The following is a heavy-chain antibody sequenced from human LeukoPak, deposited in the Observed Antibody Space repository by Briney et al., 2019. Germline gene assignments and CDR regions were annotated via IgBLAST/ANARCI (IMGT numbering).Heavy chain of an antibody. CDR1: GFTFSNAW. J-gene: IGHJ4*02. CDR3: TRTQLVHDY. D-gene: IGHD6-13*01. V-gene: IGHV3-15*01. CDR2: IKSNTDGGTT. Sequence: GGSLRLSCAASGFTFSNAWMSWVRQAPGKGLEWVGRIKSNTDGGTTDYAAPVKGRFPISRDDSKNTLYLQMNSLKTEDTAVYYCTRTQLVHDYWGQGTLVTVSS.